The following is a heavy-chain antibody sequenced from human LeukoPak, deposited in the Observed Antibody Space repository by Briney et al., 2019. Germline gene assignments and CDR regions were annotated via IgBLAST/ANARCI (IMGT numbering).Heavy chain of an antibody. J-gene: IGHJ5*02. Sequence: GASVKVSCKASGYTFTSYDTNWVRQATGQGLEWMGWMNPNSGNTGYAQKFQGRVAMTRNTSISTAYMELSSLRSEDTAVYYCARRNYGDSRRWVDPWGQGTLVTVSS. CDR3: ARRNYGDSRRWVDP. V-gene: IGHV1-8*01. CDR2: MNPNSGNT. CDR1: GYTFTSYD. D-gene: IGHD4-17*01.